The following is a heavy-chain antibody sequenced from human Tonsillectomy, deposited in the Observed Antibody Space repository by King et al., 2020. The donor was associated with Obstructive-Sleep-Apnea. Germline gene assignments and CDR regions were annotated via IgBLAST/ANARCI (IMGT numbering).Heavy chain of an antibody. V-gene: IGHV4-59*01. CDR3: ARLGVLRYFDWPYYFDN. D-gene: IGHD3-9*01. CDR1: GDSITSYY. CDR2: IYGSGST. J-gene: IGHJ4*02. Sequence: VQLQESGPRLVKPSETLSLTCTVSGDSITSYYWSWIWQPPGKGLEWIGYIYGSGSTNYNPSPKSRVTISVDASKNQFSLKLSSVTAADSAVYYCARLGVLRYFDWPYYFDNWGQGILVTVSS.